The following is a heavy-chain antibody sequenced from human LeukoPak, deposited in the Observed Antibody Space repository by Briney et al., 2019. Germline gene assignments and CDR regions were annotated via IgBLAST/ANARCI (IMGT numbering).Heavy chain of an antibody. J-gene: IGHJ4*02. Sequence: GGSLRLSCVASGFTFSSYGIHWVRQAPGKGLEWVAVVSSDGSIKYNADSVKGRFTIFRDTSKNTVYLQMNSLGAEDTAFYYCARDQYSSGWKEVAYWGQGTLVTVSS. D-gene: IGHD6-19*01. CDR1: GFTFSSYG. V-gene: IGHV3-30*03. CDR3: ARDQYSSGWKEVAY. CDR2: VSSDGSIK.